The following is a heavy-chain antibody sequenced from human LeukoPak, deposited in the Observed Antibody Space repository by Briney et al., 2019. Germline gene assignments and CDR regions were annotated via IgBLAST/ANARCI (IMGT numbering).Heavy chain of an antibody. CDR3: ARQTGDDALDI. D-gene: IGHD7-27*01. V-gene: IGHV1-2*02. J-gene: IGHJ3*02. CDR2: ISPHSGFT. Sequence: VKVSCKASGYTLTGHYIHWVRQAPGQGLEWMGWISPHSGFTMYPQRFQGRVTMTTDTSISTALLEVRRLRSDDTAAYYCARQTGDDALDIWGQGTMITVYS. CDR1: GYTLTGHY.